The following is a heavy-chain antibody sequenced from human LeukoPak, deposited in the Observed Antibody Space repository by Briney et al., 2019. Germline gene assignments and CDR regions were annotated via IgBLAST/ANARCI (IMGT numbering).Heavy chain of an antibody. CDR1: GGSISSGDYY. J-gene: IGHJ4*02. Sequence: SETLSLTCTVSGGSISSGDYYWSWLRQPPGKDLEWIGYIYYSGSTYYNPSLKSRVTISVDTSKNQFSLKLSSVTAADTAVYYCAGEGESPADYWGQGTLVTVSS. CDR3: AGEGESPADY. D-gene: IGHD3-16*01. V-gene: IGHV4-30-4*01. CDR2: IYYSGST.